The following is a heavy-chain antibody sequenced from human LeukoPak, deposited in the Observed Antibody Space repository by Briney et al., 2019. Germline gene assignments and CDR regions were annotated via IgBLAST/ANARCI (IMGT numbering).Heavy chain of an antibody. J-gene: IGHJ5*02. CDR2: IWYDGSNQ. V-gene: IGHV3-33*01. CDR3: ATVRSTWYLGT. Sequence: PGGSLRLSCTASGFTFRNYGMHWVRQAPGKGLEWVALIWYDGSNQDYADSVRGRFTVSRDNSRNTLYLQMNSLRVEDTAVHYCATVRSTWYLGTWGQGTLVTVSS. D-gene: IGHD6-13*01. CDR1: GFTFRNYG.